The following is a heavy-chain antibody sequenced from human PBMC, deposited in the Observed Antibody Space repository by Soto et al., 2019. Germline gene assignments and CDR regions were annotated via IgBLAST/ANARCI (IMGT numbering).Heavy chain of an antibody. Sequence: PGGSLRLSCAASGFTVSSNYMSWVRQAPGKGLEWVSVIYSGGRTHYADSVKGRFTISRDNSKNTLYLQMNSLRTEDTAVYYCAKTLRYCSGDTCPIGYFDYWGQGTLVTVSS. D-gene: IGHD2-15*01. CDR1: GFTVSSNY. V-gene: IGHV3-66*01. J-gene: IGHJ4*02. CDR3: AKTLRYCSGDTCPIGYFDY. CDR2: IYSGGRT.